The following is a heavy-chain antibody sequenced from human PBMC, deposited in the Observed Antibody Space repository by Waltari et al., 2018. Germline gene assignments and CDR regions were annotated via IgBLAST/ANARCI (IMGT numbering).Heavy chain of an antibody. V-gene: IGHV3-21*01. J-gene: IGHJ3*02. CDR3: ARCGGGTCYQSGAFDI. D-gene: IGHD2-15*01. CDR2: ISDNSNYI. CDR1: GFTFRPST. Sequence: EVQLVESGGGLVKPGGPLRLSCAAPGFTFRPSTMVWLRQAPGKGREWVSSISDNSNYIYDADSVKGRFTISRDNTRNSLYLQMNSLRAEDTALYFCARCGGGTCYQSGAFDIWGQGTTVTVSS.